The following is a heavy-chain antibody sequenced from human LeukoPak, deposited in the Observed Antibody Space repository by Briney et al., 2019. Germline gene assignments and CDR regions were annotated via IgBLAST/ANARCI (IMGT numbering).Heavy chain of an antibody. CDR2: INQGGSER. J-gene: IGHJ4*02. CDR3: ARLAVPPGNRGWYYEQ. V-gene: IGHV3-7*03. D-gene: IGHD2-2*01. CDR1: GFIFRDYW. Sequence: GGSLRLSCAASGFIFRDYWMSWVRQGRGEGPEWVANINQGGSERYYVDSVKGRFTISRDNAKNSLDLQMNSLRVEDTAIYYCARLAVPPGNRGWYYEQWGQGTLVTVSS.